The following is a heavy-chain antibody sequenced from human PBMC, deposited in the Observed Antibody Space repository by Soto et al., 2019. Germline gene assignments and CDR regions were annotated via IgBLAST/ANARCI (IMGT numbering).Heavy chain of an antibody. J-gene: IGHJ5*02. CDR3: AKAPVSRGGGRNWFDP. D-gene: IGHD3-10*01. CDR1: GFTFSSYA. CDR2: ISGSGGST. Sequence: GGSLRLSCAASGFTFSSYAMSWVRQAPGKGLEWVSAISGSGGSTYYADSVKGRFTISRDNSKNTLYLQMNSLRAEDTAVYYCAKAPVSRGGGRNWFDPWGQGTLVTVSS. V-gene: IGHV3-23*01.